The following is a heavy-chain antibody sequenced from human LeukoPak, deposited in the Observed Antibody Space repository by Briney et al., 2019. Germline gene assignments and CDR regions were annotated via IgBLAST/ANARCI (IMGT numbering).Heavy chain of an antibody. CDR3: AKDWGSSGYYYAAGLDY. CDR2: ISYDGSNK. D-gene: IGHD3-22*01. J-gene: IGHJ4*02. V-gene: IGHV3-30*18. Sequence: PGGSLRLSCAASGFTFSSYGMHWVRQAPGKGLEWVAVISYDGSNKYYADSVKGRFTISRDNSKNTLYPQMNSLRAEDTAVYYCAKDWGSSGYYYAAGLDYWGQGTLVTVSS. CDR1: GFTFSSYG.